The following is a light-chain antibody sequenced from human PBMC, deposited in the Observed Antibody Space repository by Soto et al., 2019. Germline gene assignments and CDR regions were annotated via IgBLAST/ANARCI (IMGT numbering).Light chain of an antibody. Sequence: QSALTQPRSVPGSPGQSVTISCTGTSSDVGGYDYVSWYQQHPGKAPKLMIYDVTKRPSGVPDRFSGSKSGNTASLTISGLQADDEAEYYCCSYAGSYSWVFGGGTKLTVL. V-gene: IGLV2-11*01. CDR1: SSDVGGYDY. CDR2: DVT. J-gene: IGLJ2*01. CDR3: CSYAGSYSWV.